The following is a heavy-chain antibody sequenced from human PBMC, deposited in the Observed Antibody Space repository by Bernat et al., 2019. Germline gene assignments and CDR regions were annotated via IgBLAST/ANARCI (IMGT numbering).Heavy chain of an antibody. CDR1: EFTFSSYG. CDR2: ISYDGSNK. V-gene: IGHV3-30-3*01. D-gene: IGHD3-10*01. J-gene: IGHJ4*02. Sequence: VQLLESGGGLVQPGGSLRLSCAASEFTFSSYGMHWVRQAPGKGLEWVAVISYDGSNKYYADSVKGRFTISRDNSKNTLYLQMNSLRAEDTAVYYCARDGPGSGSYYSPCDYWGQRTLVTVSS. CDR3: ARDGPGSGSYYSPCDY.